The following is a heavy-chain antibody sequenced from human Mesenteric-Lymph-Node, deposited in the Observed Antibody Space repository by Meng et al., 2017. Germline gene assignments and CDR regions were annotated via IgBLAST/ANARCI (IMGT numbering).Heavy chain of an antibody. D-gene: IGHD6-13*01. V-gene: IGHV4-39*01. CDR2: IYYSGRT. CDR1: GGPINSRSYY. Sequence: QLQRKEPGSGLGKPSAPPSLTCTGSGGPINSRSYYWGWIGQPPGKGLEWIGSIYYSGRTYYNPSLKSRVTISVDTSKNQFSLKLSSVTAADTAVYYCARPIAAAGWFDPWGQGTLVTFSS. CDR3: ARPIAAAGWFDP. J-gene: IGHJ5*02.